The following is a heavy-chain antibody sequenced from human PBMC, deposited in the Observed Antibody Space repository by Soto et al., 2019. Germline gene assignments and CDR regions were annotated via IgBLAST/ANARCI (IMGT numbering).Heavy chain of an antibody. D-gene: IGHD3-10*01. CDR2: ISGYSGNT. CDR3: ARGGVLLWFGEPLDY. V-gene: IGHV1-18*01. J-gene: IGHJ4*02. CDR1: GYTFTRYG. Sequence: QVQLVQSGAEVKKPGASVKVSCKASGYTFTRYGFTWVRQAPGQGLEWMGWISGYSGNTNYAQNLRGRVTMTTDTSTSTAYMERRSLRSDDTAVYYCARGGVLLWFGEPLDYWGQGTLVTVSS.